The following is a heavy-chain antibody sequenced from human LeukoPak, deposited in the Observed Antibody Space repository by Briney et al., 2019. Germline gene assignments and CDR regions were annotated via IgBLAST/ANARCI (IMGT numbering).Heavy chain of an antibody. CDR1: GGTFSSYA. J-gene: IGHJ4*02. CDR3: ASISSSVVVVAATLQGFDY. CDR2: IIPIFGTA. Sequence: ASVKVSCKASGGTFSSYAISWVRQAPGQGLEWMGGIIPIFGTANYAQKFQGRVTITADESTSTAYMELSSLRSEDTAVYYCASISSSVVVVAATLQGFDYWGQGTLVTVSS. V-gene: IGHV1-69*13. D-gene: IGHD2-15*01.